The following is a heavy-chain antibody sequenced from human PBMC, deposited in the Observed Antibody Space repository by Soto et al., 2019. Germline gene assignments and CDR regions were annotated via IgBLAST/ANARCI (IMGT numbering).Heavy chain of an antibody. CDR2: IYYSGST. CDR3: ARDSYLNDAFDI. J-gene: IGHJ3*02. D-gene: IGHD2-2*02. CDR1: GGSISSYY. Sequence: SETLSLTCTVSGGSISSYYWSWIRQPPGKGLEWIGYIYYSGSTNYNPSLKSRVTISVDTPKNQFSLKLSSVTAADTAVYYCARDSYLNDAFDIWGQGTMVTVSS. V-gene: IGHV4-59*01.